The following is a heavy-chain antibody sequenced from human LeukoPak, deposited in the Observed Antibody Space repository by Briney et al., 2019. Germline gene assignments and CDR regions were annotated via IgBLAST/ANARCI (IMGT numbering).Heavy chain of an antibody. CDR2: IIPILGIA. Sequence: GASVKVSCKASGGTFSIYAISWVRQAPGRGLEWMGRIIPILGIANYAQKFQGRVTITADKSTSTAYMELSSLRSEDTAVYYCARDNSGYDLFSGYYFDYWGQGTLVTVSS. J-gene: IGHJ4*02. CDR1: GGTFSIYA. CDR3: ARDNSGYDLFSGYYFDY. V-gene: IGHV1-69*04. D-gene: IGHD5-12*01.